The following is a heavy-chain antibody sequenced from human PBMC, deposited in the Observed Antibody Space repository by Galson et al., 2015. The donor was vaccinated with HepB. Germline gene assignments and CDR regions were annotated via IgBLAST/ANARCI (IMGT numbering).Heavy chain of an antibody. Sequence: SVKVSCKASGYTFTKYYLHWVRQAPGQGLEWVGMINPHGTGSTNYARKFQVRVTMTRDTSTSTVYMELSSLRFEDTAVYYCARGVGDQYGSGSYYDFWGQGTLVTVSS. CDR1: GYTFTKYY. CDR2: INPHGTGST. V-gene: IGHV1-46*01. D-gene: IGHD3-10*01. CDR3: ARGVGDQYGSGSYYDF. J-gene: IGHJ4*02.